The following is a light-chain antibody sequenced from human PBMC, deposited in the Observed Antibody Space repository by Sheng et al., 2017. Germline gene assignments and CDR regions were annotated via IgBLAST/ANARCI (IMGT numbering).Light chain of an antibody. Sequence: QSALTQPASLSGSPGQSITISCTGTSSDVGGYNYVSWYQQHPGKAPKLMIYDVSNRPSGVSNRFSGSKHGNTASLTISGLQAEDEADYYCSSYTSSTPVIFGGGTKLTVL. CDR1: SSDVGGYNY. CDR2: DVS. J-gene: IGLJ2*01. V-gene: IGLV2-14*01. CDR3: SSYTSSTPVI.